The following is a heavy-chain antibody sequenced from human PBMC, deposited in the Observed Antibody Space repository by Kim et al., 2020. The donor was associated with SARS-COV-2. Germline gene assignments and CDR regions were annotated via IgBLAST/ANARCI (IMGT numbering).Heavy chain of an antibody. D-gene: IGHD3-22*01. V-gene: IGHV4-59*08. CDR3: ARLSDSVGYYSAGLGAFDI. CDR2: MYYSGST. CDR1: GGSFSSYY. J-gene: IGHJ3*02. Sequence: SETLSHTCTVSGGSFSSYYWSWIRQPPGKGLEWIGYMYYSGSTKYDPSLKSRVTISIDTSKNQFSLKLSSVTAADTAVYYCARLSDSVGYYSAGLGAFDIWGQGTVVTVSS.